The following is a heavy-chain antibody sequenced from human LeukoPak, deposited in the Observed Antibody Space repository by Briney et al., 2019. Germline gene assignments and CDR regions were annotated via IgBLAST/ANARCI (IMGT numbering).Heavy chain of an antibody. J-gene: IGHJ5*02. V-gene: IGHV4-39*01. CDR2: IYYSGTT. CDR1: GGSISSSSYY. D-gene: IGHD3-10*01. CDR3: ARRRYGSGYNWFDP. Sequence: PSETLSLTCTVSGGSISSSSYYWGWIRQPPGKGLEWIGSIYYSGTTYYNPSLKSRVTISADTSKNQFSLKLSSVTAADTAVYYCARRRYGSGYNWFDPWGQGTLVTVSS.